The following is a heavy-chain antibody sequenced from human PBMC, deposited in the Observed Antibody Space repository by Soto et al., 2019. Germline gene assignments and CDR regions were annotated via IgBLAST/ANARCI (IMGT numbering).Heavy chain of an antibody. D-gene: IGHD2-21*02. CDR1: GFTFSSYT. Sequence: PWWSLRLSCAASGFTFSSYTMKWFRQAPGKGLEWVASISSSYYIKYADSVKGRFTISRDNAKNSLYLQMNSLRAEDTAVYYCARGDVVVLTATSNFDYWGQGTLVTVSS. V-gene: IGHV3-21*01. J-gene: IGHJ4*02. CDR3: ARGDVVVLTATSNFDY. CDR2: ISSSYYI.